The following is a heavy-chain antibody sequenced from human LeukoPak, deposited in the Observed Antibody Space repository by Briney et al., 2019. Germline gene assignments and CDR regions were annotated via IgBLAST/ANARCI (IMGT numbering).Heavy chain of an antibody. CDR3: ARVPWDSSSSVFDH. D-gene: IGHD6-6*01. J-gene: IGHJ4*02. Sequence: SETLSLTCTVSGGSISSYYWSWIRQPPGKGLEWIGYIYYSGSTNYNPSLKSRVTISVDTSKNQFSLKLSSVTAADTAVYYCARVPWDSSSSVFDHWGQGTLVTVSS. CDR2: IYYSGST. V-gene: IGHV4-59*01. CDR1: GGSISSYY.